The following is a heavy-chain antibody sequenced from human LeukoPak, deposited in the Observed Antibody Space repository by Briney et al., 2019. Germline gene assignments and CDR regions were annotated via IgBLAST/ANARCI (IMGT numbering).Heavy chain of an antibody. D-gene: IGHD3-22*01. CDR1: GFTVSSNY. V-gene: IGHV3-66*01. J-gene: IGHJ3*02. Sequence: GGSLRLSCAASGFTVSSNYMSWVRQAPGKGLEWVSVIYSGGSTYYADPVKGRFTISRDNSKNTLYLQMNSLRAEDTAVYYCARGYYYDSSGYYSDAFDIWGQGTMVTVSS. CDR2: IYSGGST. CDR3: ARGYYYDSSGYYSDAFDI.